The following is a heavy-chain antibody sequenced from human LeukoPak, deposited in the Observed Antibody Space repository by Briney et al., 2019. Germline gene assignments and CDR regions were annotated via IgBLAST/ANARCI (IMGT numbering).Heavy chain of an antibody. CDR3: ARGNYYRYYFDY. Sequence: SETLSLTCTVSGDSISSYYWSWIRQPPGKGLVWIGYISYSGSTNYIPSLKSRVTISVDTSKNQSSLKLSSVTAADTAVYYCARGNYYRYYFDYWGQGTLVTVSS. D-gene: IGHD1-26*01. CDR1: GDSISSYY. V-gene: IGHV4-59*01. CDR2: ISYSGST. J-gene: IGHJ4*02.